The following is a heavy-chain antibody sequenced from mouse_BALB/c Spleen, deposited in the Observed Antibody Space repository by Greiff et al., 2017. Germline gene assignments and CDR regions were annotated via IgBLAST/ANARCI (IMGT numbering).Heavy chain of an antibody. D-gene: IGHD2-10*02. CDR1: GFTFSSYY. CDR2: INSNGGST. Sequence: EVHLVESGGGLVKLGGSLKLSCAASGFTFSSYYMSWVRQTPEKRLELVAAINSNGGSTYYPDTVKGRFTISRDNAKNTLYLQMSSLKSEDTALYYCASLYGNHFDYWGQGTTLTVSS. V-gene: IGHV5-6-2*01. CDR3: ASLYGNHFDY. J-gene: IGHJ2*01.